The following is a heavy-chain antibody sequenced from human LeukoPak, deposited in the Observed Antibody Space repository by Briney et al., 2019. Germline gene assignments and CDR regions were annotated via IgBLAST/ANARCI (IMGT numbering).Heavy chain of an antibody. CDR3: AKDRIITYYYDSSGYDY. V-gene: IGHV3-23*01. Sequence: GGSLILSCAASAFSFSSYAMSWVRQAPGKGLEWVSAISGSTGSTYYADSVKGRFTISRDNSKNTLYLQMNSLRAEDTAVYYCAKDRIITYYYDSSGYDYWGQGTLVTVSS. D-gene: IGHD3-22*01. J-gene: IGHJ4*02. CDR2: ISGSTGST. CDR1: AFSFSSYA.